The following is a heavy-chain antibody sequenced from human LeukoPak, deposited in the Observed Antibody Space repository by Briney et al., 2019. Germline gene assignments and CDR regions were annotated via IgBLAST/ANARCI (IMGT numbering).Heavy chain of an antibody. V-gene: IGHV3-21*01. CDR3: AREDIVVVVAASYNWFDP. CDR1: GFTFSSYS. CDR2: ISSSSSYI. J-gene: IGHJ5*02. D-gene: IGHD2-15*01. Sequence: PGGSLRLSCAASGFTFSSYSKNWVRQAPGKGLEWVSSISSSSSYIYYADSVKGRFTISRDNAKNSLYLQMNSLRAEDTAVYYCAREDIVVVVAASYNWFDPWGQGTLVTVSS.